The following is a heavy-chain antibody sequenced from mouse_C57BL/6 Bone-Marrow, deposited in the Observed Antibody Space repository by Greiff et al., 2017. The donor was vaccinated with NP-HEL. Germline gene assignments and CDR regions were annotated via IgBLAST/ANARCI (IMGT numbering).Heavy chain of an antibody. CDR1: GYTFTSYG. CDR3: ARRGDDYDVVAY. V-gene: IGHV1-81*01. CDR2: IYPRSGNT. D-gene: IGHD2-4*01. Sequence: VKLMESGAELARPGASVKLSCKASGYTFTSYGISWVKQRTGQGLEWIGEIYPRSGNTYYNEKFKGKAKLTADKSSSTAYMELRSLTSEDSAVYFCARRGDDYDVVAYWGQGTLVTVSA. J-gene: IGHJ3*01.